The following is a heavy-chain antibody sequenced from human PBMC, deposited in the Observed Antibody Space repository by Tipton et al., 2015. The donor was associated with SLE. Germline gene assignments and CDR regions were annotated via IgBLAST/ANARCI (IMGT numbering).Heavy chain of an antibody. V-gene: IGHV4-59*11. Sequence: TLSLTCTVSGGSISSHYWSWIRQPPGKGLEWIGYIYYSGGTKYNPSLKSRVTISVDTSENQFSLKLSSVTAADTAVYYCATYRGYCSGGSCYSDAFDIWGQGTMVTVSS. CDR1: GGSISSHY. D-gene: IGHD2-15*01. CDR2: IYYSGGT. CDR3: ATYRGYCSGGSCYSDAFDI. J-gene: IGHJ3*02.